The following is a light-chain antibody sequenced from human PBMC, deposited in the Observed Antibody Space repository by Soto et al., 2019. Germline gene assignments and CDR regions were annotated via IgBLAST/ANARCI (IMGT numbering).Light chain of an antibody. Sequence: DIQMTQSPSSLSASEGDRVTITCRASQSISSYLNWYQQKPGIAPKLLIYAASSLQSGVPSRFSGSGSGTDFTLTISSLQPEDFATYYCQQSYSTPLTFGGGTKVEIK. CDR3: QQSYSTPLT. J-gene: IGKJ4*01. CDR1: QSISSY. CDR2: AAS. V-gene: IGKV1-39*01.